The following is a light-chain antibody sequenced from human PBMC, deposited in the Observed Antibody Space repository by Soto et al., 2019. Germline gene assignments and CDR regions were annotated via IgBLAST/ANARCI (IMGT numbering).Light chain of an antibody. Sequence: DIQMTQSPSSVSASVGARVTITCRASQGIGSWLAWYQQKPGKAPKLLIYAAVTLQSGVPSKFSASGSGTHFALTISSRHPEQSAAYHCQRANSWPPAFEQGNEV. CDR2: AAV. V-gene: IGKV1-12*01. CDR1: QGIGSW. CDR3: QRANSWPPA. J-gene: IGKJ1*01.